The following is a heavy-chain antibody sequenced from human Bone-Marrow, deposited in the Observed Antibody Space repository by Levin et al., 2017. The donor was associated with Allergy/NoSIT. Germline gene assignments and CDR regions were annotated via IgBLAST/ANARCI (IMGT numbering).Heavy chain of an antibody. Sequence: LSLTCAASGFIFTSYAMSWVRQAPGKGLGWVSAISGSGDSTHYADSVKGRFTTSRDNSKNTLYLQMNSLRAEDTAVYYCAKAFPWFDPWGQGTLVTVSS. CDR3: AKAFPWFDP. CDR2: ISGSGDST. J-gene: IGHJ5*02. V-gene: IGHV3-23*01. D-gene: IGHD3-3*02. CDR1: GFIFTSYA.